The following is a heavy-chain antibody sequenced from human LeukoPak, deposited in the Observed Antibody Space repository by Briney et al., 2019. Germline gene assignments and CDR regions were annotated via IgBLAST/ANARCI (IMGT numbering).Heavy chain of an antibody. V-gene: IGHV3-66*01. J-gene: IGHJ3*02. Sequence: GGSLRLSCAASGFTVSSNYMSWVRQAPGKGLEWVSVIYSGGSTYYADSVKGRFTISRDNSKNTLYLQMSSLRAEDTAVYYCAGRKAAAGTQLNSDAFDIWGQGTMVTVSS. CDR3: AGRKAAAGTQLNSDAFDI. D-gene: IGHD6-13*01. CDR2: IYSGGST. CDR1: GFTVSSNY.